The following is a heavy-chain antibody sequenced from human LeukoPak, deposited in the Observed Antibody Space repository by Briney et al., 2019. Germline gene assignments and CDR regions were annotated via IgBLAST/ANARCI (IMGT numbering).Heavy chain of an antibody. J-gene: IGHJ3*02. V-gene: IGHV3-9*01. CDR3: AKDIISRYFDWFDAFDI. CDR2: ISWNSGSI. Sequence: GRSLRLSCAASGFTFDDYAMHWVRQAPGKGLEWVSGISWNSGSIGYADSVKGRFTISRDNAKNSLYLQMNGLRAEDTALYYCAKDIISRYFDWFDAFDIWGQGTMVTVSS. CDR1: GFTFDDYA. D-gene: IGHD3-9*01.